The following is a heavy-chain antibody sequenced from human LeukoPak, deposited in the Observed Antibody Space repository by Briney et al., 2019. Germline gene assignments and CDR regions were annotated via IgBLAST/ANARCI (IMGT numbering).Heavy chain of an antibody. CDR1: GGSFSGYY. CDR3: ARVAIFGVVVNWFDP. Sequence: KPSETLSLTCAVYGGSFSGYYWSWIRQPPGKGLEWSGEINHSGSTNYNPSLKSRVTISVDTSKNQFSLKLSSVTAADTAVYYCARVAIFGVVVNWFDPWGQGTLVTVSS. J-gene: IGHJ5*02. D-gene: IGHD3-3*01. CDR2: INHSGST. V-gene: IGHV4-34*01.